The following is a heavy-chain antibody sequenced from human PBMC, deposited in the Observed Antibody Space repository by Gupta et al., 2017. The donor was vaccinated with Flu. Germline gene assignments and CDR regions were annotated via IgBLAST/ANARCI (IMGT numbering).Heavy chain of an antibody. V-gene: IGHV1-58*01. J-gene: IGHJ6*02. CDR3: AAESGYGPSDYYYYGMDV. Sequence: QWVRQARGQRLEWIGWIVVGSGNTNYAQKFQERVTITRDMSTSTAYMELSSLRSEDTAVYYCAAESGYGPSDYYYYGMDVWGQGTTVTVSS. CDR2: IVVGSGNT. D-gene: IGHD5-12*01.